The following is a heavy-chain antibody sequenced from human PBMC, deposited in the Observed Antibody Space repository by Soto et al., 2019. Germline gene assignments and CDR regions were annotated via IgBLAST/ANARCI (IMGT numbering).Heavy chain of an antibody. CDR3: ARGLWFGDGHWFDP. V-gene: IGHV4-34*01. D-gene: IGHD3-10*01. Sequence: SDTLSLTCAVYGGSFSGYYWSWIRQPPGKGLEWIGEINHSGSTNYNPSLKSRVTISVDTSKNQFSLKLSSVTAADTAVYYCARGLWFGDGHWFDPWGQGTLVNVSS. CDR1: GGSFSGYY. J-gene: IGHJ5*02. CDR2: INHSGST.